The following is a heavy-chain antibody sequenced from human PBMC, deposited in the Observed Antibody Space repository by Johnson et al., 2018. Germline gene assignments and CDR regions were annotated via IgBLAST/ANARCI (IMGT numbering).Heavy chain of an antibody. J-gene: IGHJ6*03. CDR2: MYYSGST. Sequence: QVQLQESGPGLVKPSETLSLTCTVSGGSISTSSYYWGWIRQPPGKGLEWIGSMYYSGSTYDNPSLKSRVTLSVDTSKNQFSLKLSSVTAADTAVDYGARARGSGGRCYSYCKYYMDVWGKGTTVTVSS. CDR1: GGSISTSSYY. D-gene: IGHD2-15*01. V-gene: IGHV4-39*07. CDR3: ARARGSGGRCYSYCKYYMDV.